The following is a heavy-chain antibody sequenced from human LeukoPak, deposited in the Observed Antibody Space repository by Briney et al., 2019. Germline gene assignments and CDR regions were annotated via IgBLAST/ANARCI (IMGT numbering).Heavy chain of an antibody. CDR1: GYTFTHYA. J-gene: IGHJ3*02. D-gene: IGHD6-13*01. CDR3: ARGGIITEAGIWGGLNI. Sequence: APVKVSCKTSGYTFTHYALHWVRQAPGQRLEWMGWVDADNGDTKCSQDFQGRVTITRDTSANTTQMDLSTLRSEDTAVYYCARGGIITEAGIWGGLNIWGQGTVVTVSS. CDR2: VDADNGDT. V-gene: IGHV1-3*01.